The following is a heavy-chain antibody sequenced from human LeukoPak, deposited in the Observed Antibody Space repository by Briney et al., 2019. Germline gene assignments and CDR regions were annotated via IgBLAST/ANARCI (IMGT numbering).Heavy chain of an antibody. CDR3: ARDMTSTASFGY. CDR2: IYYSGST. CDR1: GGSISRYY. D-gene: IGHD4-17*01. V-gene: IGHV4-59*01. J-gene: IGHJ4*02. Sequence: SETLSLTCTVSGGSISRYYWSWIRQPPGKGLEWIGYIYYSGSTNYNPSLKSRVTISVDTSKNQFSLKLSSVTAADTAVYYCARDMTSTASFGYWGQGTLVTVSS.